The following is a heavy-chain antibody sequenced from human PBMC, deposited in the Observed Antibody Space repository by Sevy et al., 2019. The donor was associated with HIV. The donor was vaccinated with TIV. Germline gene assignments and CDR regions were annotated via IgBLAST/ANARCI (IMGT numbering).Heavy chain of an antibody. J-gene: IGHJ4*02. CDR1: GGTFSSYA. D-gene: IGHD5-18*01. V-gene: IGHV1-69*13. CDR3: ARAIGIQLWHNFDY. CDR2: IIPIFGTA. Sequence: ASVKVSYKASGGTFSSYAISWVRQAPGQGLEWMGGIIPIFGTANYAQKFQGRVTITADESTSTAYMELSSLRSEDTAVYYCARAIGIQLWHNFDYWGQGTLVTVSS.